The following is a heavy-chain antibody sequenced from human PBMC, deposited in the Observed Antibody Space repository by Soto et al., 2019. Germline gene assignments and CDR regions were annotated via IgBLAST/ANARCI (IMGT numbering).Heavy chain of an antibody. J-gene: IGHJ4*02. CDR2: IYSGGST. Sequence: VQLVETGGGLIQPGGSLRLSCAASGFTVSSNYMSWVRQAPGKGLEWVSVIYSGGSTYYADSVKGRFTISRDNSKNTLYLQMNSLRAEDTAVYYCASLGYSSSWGIDYWGQGTLVTVSS. V-gene: IGHV3-53*02. CDR3: ASLGYSSSWGIDY. CDR1: GFTVSSNY. D-gene: IGHD6-13*01.